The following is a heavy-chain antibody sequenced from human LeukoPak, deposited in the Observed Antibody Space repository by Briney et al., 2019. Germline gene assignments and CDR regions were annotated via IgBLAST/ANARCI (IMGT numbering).Heavy chain of an antibody. V-gene: IGHV1-18*04. J-gene: IGHJ4*02. CDR2: ISANNGNT. CDR1: GYSFTSYG. D-gene: IGHD3/OR15-3a*01. CDR3: ARKGTGYPSDY. Sequence: GASVKVSCKASGYSFTSYGVSWVRQAPGQGLDWMGWISANNGNTHYAQKFQGRVTLTTDTSTSAAYMELRSLRSDDTAVYYCARKGTGYPSDYWGQGTLVTVSS.